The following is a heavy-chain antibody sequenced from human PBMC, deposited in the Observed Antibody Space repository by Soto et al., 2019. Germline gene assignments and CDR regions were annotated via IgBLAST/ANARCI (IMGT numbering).Heavy chain of an antibody. CDR3: ARAGFRDYYDSSDFDY. D-gene: IGHD3-22*01. J-gene: IGHJ4*02. CDR1: GGTFSSYG. CDR2: ISAYNGNT. Sequence: GASVKVSCKASGGTFSSYGISWVRQAPGQGLEWMGWISAYNGNTNYAQKLQGRVTMTTDTSTSTAYMELRSLRSDDTAVYYCARAGFRDYYDSSDFDYWGQGTLVTVSS. V-gene: IGHV1-18*01.